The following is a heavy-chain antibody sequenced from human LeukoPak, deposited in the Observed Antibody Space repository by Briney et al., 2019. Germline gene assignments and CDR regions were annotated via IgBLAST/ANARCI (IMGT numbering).Heavy chain of an antibody. Sequence: GSLRLSCAASGFSFSDYWMSWVRQAPGKGLEWVANIKQDGSEEYYVDSVKGRFTISRDNAKNSLYLQMNSLRAEDTAVYYCAKYRADCFDIWGQGTMVTVSS. D-gene: IGHD2-21*01. CDR3: AKYRADCFDI. CDR1: GFSFSDYW. V-gene: IGHV3-7*05. J-gene: IGHJ3*02. CDR2: IKQDGSEE.